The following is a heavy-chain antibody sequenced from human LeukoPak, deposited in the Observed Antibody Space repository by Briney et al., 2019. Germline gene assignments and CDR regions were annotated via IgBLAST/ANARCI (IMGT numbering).Heavy chain of an antibody. CDR2: IIPIFGTA. CDR3: ARSHYDSSGYYRTFFFDY. CDR1: GGTFSSYA. J-gene: IGHJ4*02. Sequence: GASVKVSCKASGGTFSSYAISWVRQAPGQGLEWMGGIIPIFGTANYAQKFQGRVTITADESTSTAYMDLSSLRSEDTAVYYCARSHYDSSGYYRTFFFDYWGQGTLVTVSS. V-gene: IGHV1-69*01. D-gene: IGHD3-22*01.